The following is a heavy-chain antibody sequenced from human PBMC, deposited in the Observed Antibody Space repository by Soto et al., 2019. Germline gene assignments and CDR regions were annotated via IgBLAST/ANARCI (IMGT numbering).Heavy chain of an antibody. J-gene: IGHJ4*02. CDR1: GFTFSSYA. CDR3: ARRGSGSYYDS. Sequence: EVKLLESWGGLVQPGGSLRLSCAASGFTFSSYAMRWVRQAPVKGLEWVSAISGSGGSTYYADSVKGRFTISRDNSKNTLYLQMNSLRAEDTAVYYCARRGSGSYYDSWGQGTLVTVSS. V-gene: IGHV3-23*01. D-gene: IGHD1-26*01. CDR2: ISGSGGST.